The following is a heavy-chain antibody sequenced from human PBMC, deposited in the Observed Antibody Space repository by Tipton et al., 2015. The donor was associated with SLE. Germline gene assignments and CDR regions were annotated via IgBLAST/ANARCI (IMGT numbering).Heavy chain of an antibody. Sequence: TLSLTCTVSGGSISSYYWSWVRQPAGGGLEWIGRIYTNEKTNYNPSPKSRVTMSVNTSKNHFSLKLISVTAADTAVYYCAREFLNPVTTVHYYFDLWGRGTLVTVSS. CDR1: GGSISSYY. D-gene: IGHD4-11*01. CDR2: IYTNEKT. J-gene: IGHJ2*01. V-gene: IGHV4-4*07. CDR3: AREFLNPVTTVHYYFDL.